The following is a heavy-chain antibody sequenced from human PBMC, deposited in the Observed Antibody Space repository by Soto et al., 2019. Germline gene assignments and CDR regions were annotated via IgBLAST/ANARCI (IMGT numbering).Heavy chain of an antibody. CDR2: ISAYNGNT. V-gene: IGHV1-18*01. J-gene: IGHJ5*02. D-gene: IGHD2-2*02. CDR3: ARDSCSSTSCYNNWFDP. CDR1: GYTFTSYG. Sequence: ASVKVSCKASGYTFTSYGISWVRQAPGQGLEWMGWISAYNGNTNYAQKLQGRVTMTTDTSTSTAYMELRSLRSDDTAVYYCARDSCSSTSCYNNWFDPWGQGTLVTVSS.